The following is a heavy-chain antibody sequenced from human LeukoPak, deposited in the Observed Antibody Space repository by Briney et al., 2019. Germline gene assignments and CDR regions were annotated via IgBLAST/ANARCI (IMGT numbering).Heavy chain of an antibody. CDR2: INHSGST. J-gene: IGHJ4*02. CDR1: GGSFSGYY. V-gene: IGHV4-34*01. D-gene: IGHD6-13*01. CDR3: ARARGQVYSSSWCRDY. Sequence: PSETLSLTCAVYGGSFSGYYWSWIRQPPGKGLEWIGEINHSGSTNYNPSLKSRVTISVDTSKNQFSLKLSSVTAADTAVYYCARARGQVYSSSWCRDYWGQGTLVTVSS.